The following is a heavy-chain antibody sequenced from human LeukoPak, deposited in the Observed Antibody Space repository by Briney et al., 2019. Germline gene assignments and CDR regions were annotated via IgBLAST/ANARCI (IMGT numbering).Heavy chain of an antibody. D-gene: IGHD5-18*01. J-gene: IGHJ4*02. CDR3: ARIDGYTYGYAAY. V-gene: IGHV4-39*07. Sequence: PSETLSLTCTVSGVSISSSTYYWGWIRQPPGKGLEWIGSIYYSGSTYYNPSLNSRVTISVDTSKNQFSLKLTSVTAADTAVYYCARIDGYTYGYAAYWGQGTLVTVSS. CDR1: GVSISSSTYY. CDR2: IYYSGST.